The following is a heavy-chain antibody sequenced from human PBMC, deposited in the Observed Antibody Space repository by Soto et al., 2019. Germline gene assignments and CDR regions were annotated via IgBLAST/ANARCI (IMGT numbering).Heavy chain of an antibody. V-gene: IGHV3-30*18. CDR3: AKVLRSYGWRLQGSYYGMDV. Sequence: PGGSLRLSCAASGFTFSSYGMHWVRQAPGKGPEWVAVISYDGSNKYYADSVKGRFTISRDNSKNTLYLQMNSLRAEDTAVYYCAKVLRSYGWRLQGSYYGMDVWGQGTTVTVSS. J-gene: IGHJ6*02. CDR2: ISYDGSNK. D-gene: IGHD5-18*01. CDR1: GFTFSSYG.